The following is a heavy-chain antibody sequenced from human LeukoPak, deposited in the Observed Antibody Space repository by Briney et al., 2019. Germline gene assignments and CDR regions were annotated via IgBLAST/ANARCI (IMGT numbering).Heavy chain of an antibody. D-gene: IGHD3-16*01. J-gene: IGHJ4*02. Sequence: GGSLRLSCAASGFTVSSNYMSWVRQAPGKGLEWVSVIYSGGSTYYAGSVKGRFTISRDNSKNTLYLQMNSLRAEDTAVYYCARFYDYEHYFDYWGQGTLVTVPS. CDR2: IYSGGST. V-gene: IGHV3-66*01. CDR1: GFTVSSNY. CDR3: ARFYDYEHYFDY.